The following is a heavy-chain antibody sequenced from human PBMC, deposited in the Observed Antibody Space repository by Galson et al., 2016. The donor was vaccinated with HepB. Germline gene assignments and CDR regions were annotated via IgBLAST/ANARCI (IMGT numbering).Heavy chain of an antibody. CDR3: ARLQSTVTTKSIDY. J-gene: IGHJ4*02. V-gene: IGHV4-39*01. CDR2: IYYSGTT. Sequence: ETLSLTCTVSGGSIRTSSYYWGWIRQPPGKGLEWIGTIYYSGTTYYNPSLKSRVTISVDTSKNQFSLKLSSVTAADTAVYYCARLQSTVTTKSIDYWGQGTLVTVSS. D-gene: IGHD4-17*01. CDR1: GGSIRTSSYY.